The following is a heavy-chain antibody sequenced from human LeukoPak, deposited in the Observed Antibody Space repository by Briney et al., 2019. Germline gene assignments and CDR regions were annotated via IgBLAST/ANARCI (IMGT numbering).Heavy chain of an antibody. CDR1: GASLSTYY. J-gene: IGHJ6*03. CDR3: AKDTALLSPGYMDV. CDR2: IFYSGGT. V-gene: IGHV4-59*01. D-gene: IGHD3-10*01. Sequence: SETLSLTCIVSGASLSTYYGTWIRQAPGKGLEWIGYIFYSGGTNYNSSLKSRVTLSIDTSKNQFSLELTSVTAADTAVYYCAKDTALLSPGYMDVWGKGTTVTISS.